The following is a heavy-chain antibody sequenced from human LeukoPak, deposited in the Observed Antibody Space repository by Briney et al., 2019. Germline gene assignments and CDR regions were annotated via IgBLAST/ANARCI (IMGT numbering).Heavy chain of an antibody. V-gene: IGHV4-59*01. J-gene: IGHJ5*02. CDR2: IYYSGST. Sequence: SETLSLTCTVSGASISPYFWSWIRQPPGKGLEWIGYIYYSGSTNYNPSLKSRVTISVDTSKNQFSLKLSSVTAADTAVYYCARAQQWLAYNWFDPWGQGTLVTVSS. D-gene: IGHD6-19*01. CDR3: ARAQQWLAYNWFDP. CDR1: GASISPYF.